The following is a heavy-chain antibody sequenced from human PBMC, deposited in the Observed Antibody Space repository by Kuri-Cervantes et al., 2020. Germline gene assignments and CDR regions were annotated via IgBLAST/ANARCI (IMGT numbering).Heavy chain of an antibody. Sequence: SQTLSLTCAVYGGSFSGYYWSWIRQTPGKGLEWIGEINHSGSTNYNPSLKSRVTISVDTSKNQFSLKLSSVTAADTAVYYCARAPDYDSSGYYYAFDIWGQGSMVTVSS. D-gene: IGHD3-22*01. V-gene: IGHV4-34*01. CDR1: GGSFSGYY. CDR3: ARAPDYDSSGYYYAFDI. CDR2: INHSGST. J-gene: IGHJ3*02.